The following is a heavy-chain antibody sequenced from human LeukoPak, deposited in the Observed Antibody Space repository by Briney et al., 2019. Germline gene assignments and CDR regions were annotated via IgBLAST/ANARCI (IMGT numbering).Heavy chain of an antibody. V-gene: IGHV4-59*12. CDR1: GGSISSYY. Sequence: SETLSLTCTVSGGSISSYYWSWIRQPPGKGLEWIGYIYYSGSTNYNPSLKSRVTISVDTSKNQFSLKLSSVTAADTAVYSCARGRYYYGSGYYYYYYMDVWGKGTTVTISS. D-gene: IGHD3-10*01. CDR2: IYYSGST. J-gene: IGHJ6*03. CDR3: ARGRYYYGSGYYYYYYMDV.